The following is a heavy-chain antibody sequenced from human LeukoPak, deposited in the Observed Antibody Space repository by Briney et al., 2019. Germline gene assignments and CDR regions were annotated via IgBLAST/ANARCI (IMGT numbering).Heavy chain of an antibody. J-gene: IGHJ4*02. CDR3: ARGFDCSTTSCYNGLSYYFDY. CDR2: IYYSGST. V-gene: IGHV4-59*01. CDR1: GGSISSYY. Sequence: PSETLSLTCTVSGGSISSYYWSWIRQPPGKGLEWIGYIYYSGSTNYNPSLKSRVTISVDTSKNQFSLKLSSVTAADTAVYYCARGFDCSTTSCYNGLSYYFDYWGQGTLVTVSS. D-gene: IGHD2-2*02.